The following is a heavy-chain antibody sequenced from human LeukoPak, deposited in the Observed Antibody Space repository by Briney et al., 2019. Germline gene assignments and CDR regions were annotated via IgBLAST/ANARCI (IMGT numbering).Heavy chain of an antibody. CDR2: IYYSGST. Sequence: KTGGSLRLSCAASGLTLSNAWMSWVRQAPGKGLEWIGSIYYSGSTYYNPSLKSRVTISVDTSKNQFSLKLSSVTAADTAVYYCARIVLGYCSSTSCYTWFDPWGQGTLVTVSS. CDR1: GLTLSNAW. V-gene: IGHV4-59*05. J-gene: IGHJ5*02. D-gene: IGHD2-2*02. CDR3: ARIVLGYCSSTSCYTWFDP.